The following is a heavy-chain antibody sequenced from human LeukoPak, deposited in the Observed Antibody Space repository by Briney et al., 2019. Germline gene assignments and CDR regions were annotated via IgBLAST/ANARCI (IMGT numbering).Heavy chain of an antibody. CDR1: GVSIDSDY. CDR3: ARGAGWYAY. D-gene: IGHD6-19*01. CDR2: IYYSGRT. V-gene: IGHV4-59*01. Sequence: SETLSLTCTVSGVSIDSDYWSWIPQPQGEELEWIAYIYYSGRTNYNPSLKSRVTISLDTYKNQFSLKLSAVTAADTAVYYCARGAGWYAYWGQGTMVTVS. J-gene: IGHJ4*02.